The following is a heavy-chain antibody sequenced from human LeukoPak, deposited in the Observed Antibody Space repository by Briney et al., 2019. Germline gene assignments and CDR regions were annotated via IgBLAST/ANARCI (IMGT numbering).Heavy chain of an antibody. CDR1: GFPLRHYA. D-gene: IGHD2-15*01. CDR3: AKVTEYCTGGSCYTGDY. Sequence: PGGSLRLSCLASGFPLRHYAMNWGRQAPGKGLEWVSAISFSGSLTYYADSVKGRFTISRDNSKNTLYLQMNSLRAEDTAVYYCAKVTEYCTGGSCYTGDYWGQGTLVTVSS. CDR2: ISFSGSLT. V-gene: IGHV3-23*01. J-gene: IGHJ4*02.